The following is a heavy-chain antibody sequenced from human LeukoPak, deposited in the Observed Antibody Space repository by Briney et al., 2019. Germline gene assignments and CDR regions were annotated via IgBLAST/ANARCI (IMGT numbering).Heavy chain of an antibody. CDR2: IYYSGST. J-gene: IGHJ4*02. V-gene: IGHV4-59*08. D-gene: IGHD6-13*01. CDR3: ARRYSSSWFFDY. Sequence: SETLSLTCTVSGGSISSYYWSWIRQPPGKGLKWIGYIYYSGSTNYNPSLKSRVTISVDTSKNQFSLKLTSVTAADTAVYYCARRYSSSWFFDYWGQGTLVTVSS. CDR1: GGSISSYY.